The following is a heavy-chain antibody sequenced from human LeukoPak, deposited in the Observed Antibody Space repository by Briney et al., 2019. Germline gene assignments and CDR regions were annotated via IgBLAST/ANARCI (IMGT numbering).Heavy chain of an antibody. CDR3: AGGGIAVAGPFDWFDP. J-gene: IGHJ5*02. Sequence: SETLSLTCTVSGDSIRSGGYHCAWIRQPPGKGLEWIGSIYYSGSTYYNPSLKSRVTISVDTSKNQFSLKLSSVTAADTAVYYCAGGGIAVAGPFDWFDPWGQGTLVTVSS. D-gene: IGHD6-19*01. CDR2: IYYSGST. CDR1: GDSIRSGGYH. V-gene: IGHV4-39*01.